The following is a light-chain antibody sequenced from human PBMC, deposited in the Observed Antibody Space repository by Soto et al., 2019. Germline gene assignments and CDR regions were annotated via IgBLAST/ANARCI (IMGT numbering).Light chain of an antibody. V-gene: IGKV1-8*01. CDR1: QGISSY. CDR3: QQYTSYSRA. J-gene: IGKJ1*01. CDR2: AAS. Sequence: AIRMTQSPSSFSASTGDRVTITCRASQGISSYLAWYQQKPGKAPKLLIYAASTLQSGVPSRFSGSGSGTDFTLTISGLQPDDFTTYYCQQYTSYSRAFGQGTKVDIK.